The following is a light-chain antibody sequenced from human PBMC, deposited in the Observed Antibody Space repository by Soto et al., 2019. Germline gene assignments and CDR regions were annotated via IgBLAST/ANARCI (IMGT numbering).Light chain of an antibody. CDR3: QSFDSSVSGSGV. CDR2: GHN. CDR1: YSNIGAGYE. J-gene: IGLJ3*02. Sequence: QSELTQPPSVSGAPGQRVTISCTGSYSNIGAGYEVHWYQQVPGTAPKLLVSGHNNRPSGVPDRFFGSESGTSASLTIIGLQAEDEGDYYCQSFDSSVSGSGVFGEGTKITVL. V-gene: IGLV1-40*01.